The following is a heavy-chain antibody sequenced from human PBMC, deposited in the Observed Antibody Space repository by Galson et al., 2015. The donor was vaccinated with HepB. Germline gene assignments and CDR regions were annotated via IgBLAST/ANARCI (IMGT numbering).Heavy chain of an antibody. Sequence: SLRLSCAASGFTFSDYYMTWIRQAPGKGLEWLSYISSNTIYTNYADSVKGRFSISRDNVKNSAYLQMNSLRAEDTALYYCARVAHADYGDHAHFDYWGSGTLVTVSS. CDR3: ARVAHADYGDHAHFDY. CDR1: GFTFSDYY. J-gene: IGHJ4*02. CDR2: ISSNTIYT. D-gene: IGHD4/OR15-4a*01. V-gene: IGHV3-11*06.